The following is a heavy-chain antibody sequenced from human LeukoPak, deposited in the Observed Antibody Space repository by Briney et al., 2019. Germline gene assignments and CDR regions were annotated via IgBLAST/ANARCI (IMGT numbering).Heavy chain of an antibody. CDR2: IYYSGST. V-gene: IGHV4-39*01. D-gene: IGHD1-1*01. CDR3: ARMGCNWNSDP. J-gene: IGHJ5*02. CDR1: GGSISSSSYY. Sequence: PSETLSLTCTVSGGSISSSSYYWGWIRQPPGKGLEWIGSIYYSGSTYYNPSLKSRVTISVDTSKNQFSLKLSSVTAADTAVYYCARMGCNWNSDPWGQGTLVTVSS.